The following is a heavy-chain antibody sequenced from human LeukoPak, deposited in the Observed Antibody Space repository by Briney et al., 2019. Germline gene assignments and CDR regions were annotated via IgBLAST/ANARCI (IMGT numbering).Heavy chain of an antibody. CDR3: ATSPRTSWWGMDV. CDR1: GYTLTELS. V-gene: IGHV1-24*01. J-gene: IGHJ6*02. D-gene: IGHD2-2*01. CDR2: FDPGDGEA. Sequence: ASVKVSCKVSGYTLTELSMHWVRQAPGKGLEWMGGFDPGDGEAIYAQKFQGRVTMTEDTSRDTAYMELSSLRSEDTAVYYCATSPRTSWWGMDVWGQGTTVTVSS.